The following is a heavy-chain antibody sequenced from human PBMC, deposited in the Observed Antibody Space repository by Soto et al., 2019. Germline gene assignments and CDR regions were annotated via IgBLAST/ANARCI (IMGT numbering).Heavy chain of an antibody. V-gene: IGHV3-30-3*01. D-gene: IGHD4-17*01. CDR3: ARGNRGDYLYYFYGMDV. CDR1: GFTFSSYD. CDR2: ISYDGSNK. Sequence: PGGSLRLSCAASGFTFSSYDMHWVRQAPGKGQEWVAVISYDGSNKYYADSVKGRFSISRDNSKNTLYLQMNSLIAEDTAVYYCARGNRGDYLYYFYGMDVWGQGTTVTVSS. J-gene: IGHJ6*02.